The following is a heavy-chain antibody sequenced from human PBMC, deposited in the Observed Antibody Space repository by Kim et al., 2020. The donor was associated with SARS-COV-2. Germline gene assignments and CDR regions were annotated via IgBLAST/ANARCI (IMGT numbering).Heavy chain of an antibody. D-gene: IGHD6-6*01. CDR3: AIDLGLAARLYYGMDV. J-gene: IGHJ6*02. V-gene: IGHV3-30*02. Sequence: SVTGRFTISRDNSKNTLYLQMNSLRAEDTAVYYCAIDLGLAARLYYGMDVWGQGTTVTVSS.